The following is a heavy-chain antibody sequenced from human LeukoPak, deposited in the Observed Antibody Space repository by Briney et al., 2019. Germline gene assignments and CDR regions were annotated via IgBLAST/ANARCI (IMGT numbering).Heavy chain of an antibody. CDR2: IDHTGSI. D-gene: IGHD3-10*01. CDR1: AGSFTGYY. Sequence: SETLSLTCAVNAGSFTGYYWSWIRQPPGKGLEWIGEIDHTGSISYNPSLRSRVTISVDTFKNQFSLKLRSVTAADRAIYYCARGGYGPGSHYRYWGPRTLVTVSS. V-gene: IGHV4-34*01. CDR3: ARGGYGPGSHYRY. J-gene: IGHJ4*02.